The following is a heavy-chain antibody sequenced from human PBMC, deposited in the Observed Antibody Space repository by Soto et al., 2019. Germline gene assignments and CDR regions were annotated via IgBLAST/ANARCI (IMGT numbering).Heavy chain of an antibody. Sequence: SETLSLTCTVSGGSISSYYWSWIRQPPGKGLEWIGYIYYSGSTNYSPSLKSRVTISVDTSKNQFSLKLSSVTAADTAVYYCARDLGIFGRRAYYYYGMDVWGQGTTVTVSS. CDR2: IYYSGST. J-gene: IGHJ6*02. V-gene: IGHV4-59*01. D-gene: IGHD3-3*01. CDR1: GGSISSYY. CDR3: ARDLGIFGRRAYYYYGMDV.